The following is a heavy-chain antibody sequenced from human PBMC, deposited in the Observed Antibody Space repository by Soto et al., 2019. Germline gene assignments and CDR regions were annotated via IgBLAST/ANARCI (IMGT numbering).Heavy chain of an antibody. D-gene: IGHD6-19*01. CDR2: ISDDGSQK. CDR3: AKEAPGGWHFFDT. V-gene: IGHV3-30*18. J-gene: IGHJ4*02. CDR1: GFTFRTYG. Sequence: LRLSCAASGFTFRTYGMHWVRQAPGKGLEWVAFISDDGSQKYYGDSVKGRFTISRDNSKNTLSLRMISLRTEDTSVHYCAKEAPGGWHFFDTWGQGTLVTVSS.